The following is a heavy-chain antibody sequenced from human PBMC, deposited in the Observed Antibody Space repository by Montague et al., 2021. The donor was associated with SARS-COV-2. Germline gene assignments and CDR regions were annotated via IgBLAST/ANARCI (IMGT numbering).Heavy chain of an antibody. J-gene: IGHJ3*02. D-gene: IGHD3-9*01. Sequence: CAISGDSVSSKSVAWNWIRQSPSRGLAWLGRTYYRSKWDSDYAESVKRRLVITPDTSKNQVSLQLNSVIPEDTAVYFCASSGITLTGLDAFDIWGQGTMVTVSS. CDR3: ASSGITLTGLDAFDI. CDR1: GDSVSSKSVA. V-gene: IGHV6-1*01. CDR2: TYYRSKWDS.